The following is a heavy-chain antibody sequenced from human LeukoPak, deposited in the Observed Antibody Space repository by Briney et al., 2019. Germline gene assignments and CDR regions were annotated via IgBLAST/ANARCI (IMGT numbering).Heavy chain of an antibody. CDR1: GGTFSSYA. D-gene: IGHD5-24*01. CDR2: IIPIFGTA. CDR3: ARGRDGYIPRTPFDY. V-gene: IGHV1-69*13. Sequence: AASVKVSCKASGGTFSSYAMSWVRQAPGQGLEWMGGIIPIFGTANYAQKFQGRVTITADESTSTAYMELSSLRSEDTAVYYCARGRDGYIPRTPFDYWGQGTLVTVSS. J-gene: IGHJ4*02.